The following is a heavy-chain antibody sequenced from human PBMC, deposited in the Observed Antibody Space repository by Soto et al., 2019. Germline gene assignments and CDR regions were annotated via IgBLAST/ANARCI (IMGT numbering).Heavy chain of an antibody. V-gene: IGHV3-23*01. CDR2: IDGDGGDT. CDR3: AKDLSGTYYDFDY. J-gene: IGHJ4*02. Sequence: PGGSLRLSCVASGITFNPNAMIWVRQAPGKGLEWVSAIDGDGGDTYYADFVKGRFTISRDNSKNTLYLQMNSLRAEDTAGYYCAKDLSGTYYDFDYWGQGTLVTVSS. CDR1: GITFNPNA. D-gene: IGHD1-26*01.